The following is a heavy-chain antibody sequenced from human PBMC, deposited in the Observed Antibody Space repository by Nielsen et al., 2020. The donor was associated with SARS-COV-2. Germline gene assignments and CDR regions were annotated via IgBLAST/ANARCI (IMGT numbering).Heavy chain of an antibody. J-gene: IGHJ5*02. CDR1: GDSITSGGSH. V-gene: IGHV4-31*03. Sequence: SEPLSLTCTVSGDSITSGGSHWSWIRHHPSRGLDWLGFTSYDGNTYSNPSLESRLIISVDTSENQFSLRLNSVTAADTAIYFCARGAAWFDPWGQGTRVTVSS. CDR2: TSYDGNT. CDR3: ARGAAWFDP. D-gene: IGHD2-15*01.